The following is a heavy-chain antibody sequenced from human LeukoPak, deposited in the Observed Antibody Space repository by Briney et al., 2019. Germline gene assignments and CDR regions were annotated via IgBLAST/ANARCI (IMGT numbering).Heavy chain of an antibody. CDR3: ASCGGSCSNAFDI. CDR2: IYSGGST. CDR1: GFTVSSNY. Sequence: GGSLGLSCAASGFTVSSNYMSWVRQAPGKGLEWVSVIYSGGSTYYADSVKGRFTISRHNSKNTLYLQMNSLRAEDTAVYYCASCGGSCSNAFDIWGQGTMVTVSS. V-gene: IGHV3-53*04. J-gene: IGHJ3*02. D-gene: IGHD2-15*01.